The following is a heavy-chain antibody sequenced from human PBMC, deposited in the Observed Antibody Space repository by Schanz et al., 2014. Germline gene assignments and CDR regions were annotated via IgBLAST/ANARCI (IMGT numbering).Heavy chain of an antibody. J-gene: IGHJ4*02. V-gene: IGHV3-66*01. D-gene: IGHD6-19*01. Sequence: EVRLVESGGGVVQPGRSLRISCAASGFTFNNFNMNWVRQPPGKGLEWVSLIDYAGSTNYADSVKGRMTVSRDTSKNALFLQMNNLRAEDTAVYYCASPPISVAGRLADYWGQGILVTVSS. CDR2: IDYAGST. CDR3: ASPPISVAGRLADY. CDR1: GFTFNNFN.